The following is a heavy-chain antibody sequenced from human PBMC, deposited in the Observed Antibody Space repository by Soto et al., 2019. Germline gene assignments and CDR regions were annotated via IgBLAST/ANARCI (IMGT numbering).Heavy chain of an antibody. D-gene: IGHD1-1*01. CDR1: GASVTTKY. V-gene: IGHV4-4*07. J-gene: IGHJ5*02. CDR3: ARDGGPGGWNPNWFDP. CDR2: IYVSGAT. Sequence: QVQLQESGPGLVKPSETLSLICNVSGASVTTKYWNWIRQPAGKGLEWLGRIYVSGATSYNPALKSRLTTSVDPSKNQFSLRLKSVTAADTAVYYCARDGGPGGWNPNWFDPWGQGILVTVSS.